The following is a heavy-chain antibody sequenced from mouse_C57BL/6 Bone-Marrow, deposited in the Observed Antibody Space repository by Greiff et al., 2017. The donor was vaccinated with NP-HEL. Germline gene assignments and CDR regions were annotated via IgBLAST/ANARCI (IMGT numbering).Heavy chain of an antibody. J-gene: IGHJ1*03. CDR1: GFTFSDYY. D-gene: IGHD2-1*01. CDR3: ARDAGIYYGNWYFDV. CDR2: INYDGSST. Sequence: EVMLVESEGGLVQPGSSMKLSCTASGFTFSDYYMAWVRQVPEKGLEWVANINYDGSSTYYLDSLKSRFIISRDNAKNILYLQMSSLKSEDTATYYCARDAGIYYGNWYFDVWGTGTTVTVSS. V-gene: IGHV5-16*01.